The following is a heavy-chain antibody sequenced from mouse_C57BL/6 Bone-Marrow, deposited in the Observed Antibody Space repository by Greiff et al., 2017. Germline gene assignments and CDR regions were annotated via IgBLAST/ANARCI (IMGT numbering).Heavy chain of an antibody. CDR3: GSHYYGSNYAMDY. V-gene: IGHV10-1*01. CDR2: IRSKSNNYAT. CDR1: GFSFNTYA. Sequence: EVQVVESGGGLVQPKGSLKLSCAASGFSFNTYAMNWVRQAPGRGLEWVARIRSKSNNYATYYADSVKDRFTISRDDSESMLYLQMNNLKTEDTAMYYCGSHYYGSNYAMDYGGQGTSVTVSS. J-gene: IGHJ4*01. D-gene: IGHD1-1*01.